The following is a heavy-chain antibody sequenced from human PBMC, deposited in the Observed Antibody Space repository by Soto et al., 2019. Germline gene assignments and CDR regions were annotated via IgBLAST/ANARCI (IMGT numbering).Heavy chain of an antibody. CDR3: ARDPSIYCSGGSCYSGFDYYYYGMDV. D-gene: IGHD2-15*01. Sequence: EVQLVESGGGLVKPGGSLRLSCAASGFTFSSYSMNWVRQAPGKGLEWVSSISSSSSYIYYADSVKGRFTISRDNAKNSLYLQMNSLRVEDTAVYYCARDPSIYCSGGSCYSGFDYYYYGMDVWGQGTTVTVSS. V-gene: IGHV3-21*01. J-gene: IGHJ6*02. CDR2: ISSSSSYI. CDR1: GFTFSSYS.